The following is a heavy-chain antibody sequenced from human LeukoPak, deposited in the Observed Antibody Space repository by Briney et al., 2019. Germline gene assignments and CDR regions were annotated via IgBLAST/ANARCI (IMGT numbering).Heavy chain of an antibody. V-gene: IGHV1-2*02. D-gene: IGHD3-3*01. J-gene: IGHJ5*02. Sequence: ASVKVSCKTSGYSFTDYYIHWVRQAPGQGLEWMGWINTKTGRTSSARKFQGRVTMTRDPSIATVYMDMAWLTSDDTAIYFCARADFIDAGPYLIGPWGQGTLVTVSS. CDR2: INTKTGRT. CDR3: ARADFIDAGPYLIGP. CDR1: GYSFTDYY.